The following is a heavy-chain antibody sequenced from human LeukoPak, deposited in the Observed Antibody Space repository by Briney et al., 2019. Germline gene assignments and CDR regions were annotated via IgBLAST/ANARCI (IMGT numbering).Heavy chain of an antibody. CDR2: VNQDGTEQ. Sequence: GGSLRLSCAVSGFTFDAYLMTWVRQAPGRGLKWVANVNQDGTEQYYVDSVRGRFTISRDNAKNSLYLQMNSLRDEDTALYYCAKSRRRNYDYVWGSYRPSPLFDYWGQGTLVTVSS. CDR3: AKSRRRNYDYVWGSYRPSPLFDY. D-gene: IGHD3-16*02. CDR1: GFTFDAYL. V-gene: IGHV3-7*01. J-gene: IGHJ4*02.